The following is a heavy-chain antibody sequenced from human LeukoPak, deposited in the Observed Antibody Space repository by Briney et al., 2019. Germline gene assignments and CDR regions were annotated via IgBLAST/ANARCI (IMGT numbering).Heavy chain of an antibody. CDR2: ISYDGSNK. V-gene: IGHV3-30-3*01. J-gene: IGHJ4*02. Sequence: GGSLRLSCIASGFTFSSYAMHWVRQAPGKGLEWVAVISYDGSNKYYADSVKGRFTISRDNSKNTLYLRMNSLRAEDTAVYYCARGRIQLWIQVDWGQGTLVTVSS. D-gene: IGHD5-18*01. CDR1: GFTFSSYA. CDR3: ARGRIQLWIQVD.